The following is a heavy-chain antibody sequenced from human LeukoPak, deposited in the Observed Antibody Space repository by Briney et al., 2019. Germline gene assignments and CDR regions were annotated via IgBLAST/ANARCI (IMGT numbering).Heavy chain of an antibody. V-gene: IGHV4-59*01. D-gene: IGHD3-22*01. Sequence: SETLSLTCTVSGGSISSYYWSWIRQPPGKGLEWIGYIFYSGSTNYNPSLKSRVTISVDTSKNQFSLKLSSVTAADTAVYYCASYDSSGYYFDYWGQGTLVTVSS. CDR1: GGSISSYY. CDR3: ASYDSSGYYFDY. J-gene: IGHJ4*02. CDR2: IFYSGST.